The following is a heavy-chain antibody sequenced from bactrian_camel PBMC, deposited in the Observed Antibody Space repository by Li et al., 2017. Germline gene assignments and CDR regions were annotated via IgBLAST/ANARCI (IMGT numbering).Heavy chain of an antibody. CDR3: AAVWSSVCVIRFQSADFAY. D-gene: IGHD1*01. CDR2: IYTTYTDSSST. J-gene: IGHJ6*01. CDR1: GFTFSSYA. V-gene: IGHV3S40*01. Sequence: VQLVESGGGLVQPGGSLRLSCAASGFTFSSYAVSWVRQAPGKEREGVAAIYTTYTDSSSTYYVDSVKGRFTISQDNAKNTVYLQMNSLKPEDTAMYYCAAVWSSVCVIRFQSADFAYWGQGTQVTVS.